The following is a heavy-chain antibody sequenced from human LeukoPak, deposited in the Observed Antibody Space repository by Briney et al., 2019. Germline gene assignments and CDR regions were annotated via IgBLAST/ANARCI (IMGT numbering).Heavy chain of an antibody. CDR1: GFTFSSYW. CDR2: IKQDGSEK. Sequence: GGSLRLSCAASGFTFSSYWMSWVRQAPGKGLEWVANIKQDGSEKYYVDSVKGRFTISRDNAKNSLYLQMNSLRAEDTALYYCAKAGYSSSWSAEYFQHWGQGTLVTVSS. V-gene: IGHV3-7*03. CDR3: AKAGYSSSWSAEYFQH. D-gene: IGHD6-13*01. J-gene: IGHJ1*01.